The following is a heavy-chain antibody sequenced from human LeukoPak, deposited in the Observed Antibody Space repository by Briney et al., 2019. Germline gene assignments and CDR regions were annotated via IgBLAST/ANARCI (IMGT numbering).Heavy chain of an antibody. J-gene: IGHJ4*02. D-gene: IGHD5-18*01. CDR1: GGTFSSYA. Sequence: ASVKVSCKASGGTFSSYAISWVRQAPGQGLEWMGRIIPILGIANYAQKFQGRVTITADKSTSTAYMELSSLRAEDTAVYYCAKDMGYSYGYGDYWGQGTLVTVSS. CDR3: AKDMGYSYGYGDY. V-gene: IGHV1-69*04. CDR2: IIPILGIA.